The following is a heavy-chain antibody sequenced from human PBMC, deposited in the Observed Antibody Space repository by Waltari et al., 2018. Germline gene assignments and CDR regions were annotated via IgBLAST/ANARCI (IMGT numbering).Heavy chain of an antibody. CDR3: ARTGVEKGATEAQLDY. V-gene: IGHV3-33*01. CDR1: GFTFSSYG. D-gene: IGHD1-26*01. J-gene: IGHJ4*02. Sequence: QVQLVESGGGVVQPGRSLRLSCAASGFTFSSYGMHWVRQAPGKGLEWVAVICYEGINKDYADSVKGRFTSSRDKSKNTLYLQMNSLRAEDTAVYYCARTGVEKGATEAQLDYWGQGTLVTVSS. CDR2: ICYEGINK.